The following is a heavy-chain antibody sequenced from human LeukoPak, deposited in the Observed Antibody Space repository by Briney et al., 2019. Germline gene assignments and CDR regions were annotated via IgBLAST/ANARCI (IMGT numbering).Heavy chain of an antibody. Sequence: PGESLRLSCAASGFTFSSYGMHWVRQAPGKGLEWVAVIWYDGSNKYYADSVKGRFTISRDNSKNTLYLQMNSLRAEDTAVYYCARVYSGSYYGMDVWGQGTTVTVSS. D-gene: IGHD1-26*01. CDR1: GFTFSSYG. CDR2: IWYDGSNK. CDR3: ARVYSGSYYGMDV. J-gene: IGHJ6*02. V-gene: IGHV3-33*01.